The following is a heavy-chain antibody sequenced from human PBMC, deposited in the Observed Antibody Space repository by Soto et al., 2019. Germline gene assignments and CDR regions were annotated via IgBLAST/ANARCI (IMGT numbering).Heavy chain of an antibody. D-gene: IGHD3-3*01. J-gene: IGHJ5*02. CDR3: ARDGLRDDFRSGGYWFDP. CDR2: ISHDGRIE. Sequence: QVHLVESGGGVVQPGRSLRLSCAASGFTFSTFALHWVRQAPGEGLECVALISHDGRIEKYADSVKGRFTISRDNSKNTLYMQMDSLKLEDTGVYYCARDGLRDDFRSGGYWFDPWGQRTQVTVSS. CDR1: GFTFSTFA. V-gene: IGHV3-30-3*01.